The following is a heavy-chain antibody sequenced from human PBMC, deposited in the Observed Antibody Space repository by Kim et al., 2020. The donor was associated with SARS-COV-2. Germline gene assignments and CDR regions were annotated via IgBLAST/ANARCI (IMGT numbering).Heavy chain of an antibody. CDR3: ARCPLSMTMVRGMITTTLFDYYNMDA. Sequence: GGSLRLSCTVSGFNFNSYSMNWVRQAPGNGLEWVSYISSSSSTVYYAGSVRGRFTISRDNAKNSLFLQMNSLRDDDTAVYYCARCPLSMTMVRGMITTTLFDYYNMDAWGQGTTVTVSS. CDR1: GFNFNSYS. D-gene: IGHD3-10*01. V-gene: IGHV3-48*02. J-gene: IGHJ6*02. CDR2: ISSSSSTV.